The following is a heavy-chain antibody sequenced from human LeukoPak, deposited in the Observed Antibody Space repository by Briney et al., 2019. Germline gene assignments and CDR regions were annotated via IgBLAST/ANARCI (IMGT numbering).Heavy chain of an antibody. D-gene: IGHD6-19*01. Sequence: PGRSLRLSCAAPGFTFSNYDMHWVRQAPGKGLEWVAVIWFDGSNKFYADSVKGRFTISRDNSKNTLYLQMNSLRAEDTAVYYCASSAGALIDCWGQGTLVIVSS. CDR2: IWFDGSNK. CDR3: ASSAGALIDC. CDR1: GFTFSNYD. V-gene: IGHV3-33*01. J-gene: IGHJ4*02.